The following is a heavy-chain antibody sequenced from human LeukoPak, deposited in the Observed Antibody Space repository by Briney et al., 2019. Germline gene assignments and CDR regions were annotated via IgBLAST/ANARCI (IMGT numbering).Heavy chain of an antibody. D-gene: IGHD3-10*02. CDR1: GFTFDDFG. V-gene: IGHV3-48*03. CDR3: AELGITMIGGV. Sequence: PGGSLRLSCAPSGFTFDDFGMNWVRQAPGKGLEWVSYISSSGSTIYYADSVKGRFTISRDNAKNSLYLQMNSLRAEDTAVYYCAELGITMIGGVWGKGTTVTISS. CDR2: ISSSGSTI. J-gene: IGHJ6*04.